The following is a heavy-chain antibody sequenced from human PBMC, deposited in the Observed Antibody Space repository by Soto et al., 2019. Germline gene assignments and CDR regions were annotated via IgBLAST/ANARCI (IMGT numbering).Heavy chain of an antibody. CDR1: GVTFRSYS. Sequence: QVQLVQSGAEVKKPGSSVMVSCKATGVTFRSYSISWVRQAPGQGLEWMGGIIPMFGKAQYAQKFQDRVTITADESTTTVYMQMSRLISDDTASFYCVRAPETTPVVRPAVLANWGQGTLVTVSS. CDR3: VRAPETTPVVRPAVLAN. J-gene: IGHJ4*02. V-gene: IGHV1-69*12. D-gene: IGHD2-2*01. CDR2: IIPMFGKA.